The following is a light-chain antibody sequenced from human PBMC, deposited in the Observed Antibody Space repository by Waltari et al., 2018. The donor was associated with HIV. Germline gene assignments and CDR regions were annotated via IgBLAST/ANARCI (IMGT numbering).Light chain of an antibody. CDR1: HPVRSSA. CDR3: QHDDTSPPVDT. V-gene: IGKV3-20*01. CDR2: VAS. J-gene: IGKJ2*01. Sequence: NVLTQSPDTLSLSPGETATLSCRASHPVRSSALAWYQQQPGQAPRLLNYVASNRAASIPDRFIVGVAGTEYTLSICRPEPEDFAAYYCQHDDTSPPVDTFGHGTKLEIK.